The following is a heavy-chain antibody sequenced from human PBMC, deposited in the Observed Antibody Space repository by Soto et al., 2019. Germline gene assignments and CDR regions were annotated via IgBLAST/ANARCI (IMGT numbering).Heavy chain of an antibody. CDR2: IDWDDDK. CDR1: GFSLSTSGVC. J-gene: IGHJ6*03. V-gene: IGHV2-70*11. Sequence: SGPTLVNPTQTLTLTCTFSGFSLSTSGVCVSWIRQPPGKALEWLARIDWDDDKYYSTSLKTRLTISKDTSKNQVVLTMTNMDPVDTATYYCARMSVRGYYYYMYVWGKGTTVTVSS. CDR3: ARMSVRGYYYYMYV. D-gene: IGHD7-27*01.